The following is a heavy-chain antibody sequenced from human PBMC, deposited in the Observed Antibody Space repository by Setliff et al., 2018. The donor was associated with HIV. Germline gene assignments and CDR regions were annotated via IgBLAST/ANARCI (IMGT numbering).Heavy chain of an antibody. CDR1: GFTFRSAW. D-gene: IGHD3-16*01. V-gene: IGHV3-15*01. CDR2: IKNKTDGGTT. Sequence: PGGSLRLSCVASGFTFRSAWMSWVRQAPGEGLEWVGLIKNKTDGGTTDYAAPLKGRFTISRDDSKNTLYLQMNSLKTEDTAVYYCTTRGGHFDYWGQGTLVTVSS. J-gene: IGHJ4*02. CDR3: TTRGGHFDY.